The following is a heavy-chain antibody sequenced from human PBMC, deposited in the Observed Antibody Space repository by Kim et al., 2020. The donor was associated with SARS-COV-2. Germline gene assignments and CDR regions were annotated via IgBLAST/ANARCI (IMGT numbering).Heavy chain of an antibody. Sequence: SVKVSCKASGGTFSSYAISWVRQAPGQGLEWMGGIIPIFGTANYAQKFQGRVTITADESTSTAYMELSSLRSEDTAVYYCARPISEGYCSGGSCYFPVWGQGTLVTVSS. D-gene: IGHD2-15*01. CDR1: GGTFSSYA. CDR2: IIPIFGTA. V-gene: IGHV1-69*13. J-gene: IGHJ4*02. CDR3: ARPISEGYCSGGSCYFPV.